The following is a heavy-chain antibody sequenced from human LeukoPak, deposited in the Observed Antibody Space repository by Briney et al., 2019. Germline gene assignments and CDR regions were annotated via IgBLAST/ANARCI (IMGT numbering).Heavy chain of an antibody. Sequence: GGSLRLSCAASGFTFSSYRMNWVRQAPGKGLEWVSYISSSSSTIYCADSVKGRFTISRDNAKNSLYLQMNSLRAEDTAVYYCAKDLLARTAQWLVGNWGQGTLVTVSS. CDR2: ISSSSSTI. CDR1: GFTFSSYR. D-gene: IGHD6-19*01. J-gene: IGHJ4*02. V-gene: IGHV3-48*01. CDR3: AKDLLARTAQWLVGN.